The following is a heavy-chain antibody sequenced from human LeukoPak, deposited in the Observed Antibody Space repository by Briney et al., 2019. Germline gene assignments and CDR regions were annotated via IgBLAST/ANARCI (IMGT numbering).Heavy chain of an antibody. Sequence: GGSLRLSCAASGFTFSSYGMHWVRQAPGKGLEWVAVISYDGSNKYYADSVKGRFTISRDNSKNTLYLQMNSLRAEDTAVYYCARSYGSGSYNHDYWGQGTLVTVSS. D-gene: IGHD3-10*01. V-gene: IGHV3-30*03. J-gene: IGHJ4*02. CDR1: GFTFSSYG. CDR3: ARSYGSGSYNHDY. CDR2: ISYDGSNK.